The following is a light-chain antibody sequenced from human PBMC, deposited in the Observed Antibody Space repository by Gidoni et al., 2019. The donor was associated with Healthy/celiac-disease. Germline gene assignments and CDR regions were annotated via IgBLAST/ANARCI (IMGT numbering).Light chain of an antibody. V-gene: IGKV3-20*01. J-gene: IGKJ1*01. CDR2: GAS. CDR1: QSVSSSY. CDR3: QQYGSSPWT. Sequence: IVLPQSPGTLSLSPGERATLSCRASQSVSSSYLAWYQQKPGQAPRLLIYGASSRATGIPDRLSGSGYGTDFTLTISRLEPEDFAVYYCQQYGSSPWTFGQGTKVEIK.